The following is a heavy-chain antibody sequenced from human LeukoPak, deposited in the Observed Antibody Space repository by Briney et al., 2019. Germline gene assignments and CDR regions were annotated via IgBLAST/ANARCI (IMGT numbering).Heavy chain of an antibody. CDR1: GFTFSSYW. V-gene: IGHV3-7*01. Sequence: GGSLRLSCAASGFTFSSYWMSWVRQAPGKGLEWVANIKQDGSEKYYVDSVKGRFTISRDNAKNSLYLQMNSLRAEDTAVYYCARVDRSGTTGTTGYFGYWGQGTMVTVSS. D-gene: IGHD1-1*01. J-gene: IGHJ3*01. CDR2: IKQDGSEK. CDR3: ARVDRSGTTGTTGYFGY.